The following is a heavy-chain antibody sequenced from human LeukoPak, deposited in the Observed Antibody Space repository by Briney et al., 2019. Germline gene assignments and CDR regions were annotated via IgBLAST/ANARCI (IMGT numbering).Heavy chain of an antibody. CDR3: ARDGVKGYYYYYMDV. CDR2: IKQDGSEK. CDR1: GFTFSSYW. J-gene: IGHJ6*03. Sequence: GGSLRLSCAASGFTFSSYWMSWVRQAPGKGLEWVANIKQDGSEKYYVDSVKGRFTISRDNAKNSLYLQMNSLRAEDTAVYYCARDGVKGYYYYYMDVWGKGTTVTVSS. D-gene: IGHD2-8*01. V-gene: IGHV3-7*01.